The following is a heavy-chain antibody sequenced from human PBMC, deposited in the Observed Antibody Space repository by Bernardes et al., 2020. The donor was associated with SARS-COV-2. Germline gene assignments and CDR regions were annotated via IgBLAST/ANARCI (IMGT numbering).Heavy chain of an antibody. Sequence: SETLSPTCTVSGGSISSYYWSWIRQPPGKGLEWIGYIYYSGSTNYNPSLKSRVTISVDTSKNQFSLKLSSVTAADTAVYYCATQLSSSWYYFDYWGQGTLVTVSS. V-gene: IGHV4-59*01. CDR3: ATQLSSSWYYFDY. D-gene: IGHD6-13*01. J-gene: IGHJ4*02. CDR1: GGSISSYY. CDR2: IYYSGST.